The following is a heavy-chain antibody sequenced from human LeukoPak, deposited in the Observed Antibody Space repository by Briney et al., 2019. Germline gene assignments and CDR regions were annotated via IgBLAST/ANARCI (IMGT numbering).Heavy chain of an antibody. CDR1: GGSISNYY. CDR3: ARHEKSSGWYYDY. CDR2: IYYSGST. J-gene: IGHJ4*02. V-gene: IGHV4-59*08. D-gene: IGHD6-19*01. Sequence: PSETLSLTCTVSGGSISNYYWSWIRQPPGKGLEWIGYIYYSGSTNYNPSLKSRVTISVDTSKNQFSLKLSSVTAADTAVYYCARHEKSSGWYYDYWGQGTPVTVSS.